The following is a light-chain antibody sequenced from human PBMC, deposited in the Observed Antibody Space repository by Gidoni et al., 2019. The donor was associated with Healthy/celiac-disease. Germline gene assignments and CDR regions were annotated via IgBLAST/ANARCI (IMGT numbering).Light chain of an antibody. CDR2: DHY. J-gene: IGLJ2*01. Sequence: QPVLTRPPSVSAAPGQKVTISCSGSSTNIGYNYVTWYQQPPETAPKLLIYDHYKPPSGIPDRFSGSESGTSATLRISGLQTGDEADYYCGTWNSSLSVVVFGGGTKLTVL. V-gene: IGLV1-51*01. CDR1: STNIGYNY. CDR3: GTWNSSLSVVV.